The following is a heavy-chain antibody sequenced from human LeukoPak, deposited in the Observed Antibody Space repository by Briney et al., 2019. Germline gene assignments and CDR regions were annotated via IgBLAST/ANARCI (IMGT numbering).Heavy chain of an antibody. D-gene: IGHD3-3*01. V-gene: IGHV4-4*07. Sequence: SETLSLTCTGSGGSISSYYWSWIRQPAGKGLEWIGRIYTSGSTNYNPSLKSRVTMSVDTSKNQFSLKLSSVTAADTAVYYCARSPLLGSLEWLLGDYYYMDVWGKGTTVTVSS. CDR3: ARSPLLGSLEWLLGDYYYMDV. J-gene: IGHJ6*03. CDR1: GGSISSYY. CDR2: IYTSGST.